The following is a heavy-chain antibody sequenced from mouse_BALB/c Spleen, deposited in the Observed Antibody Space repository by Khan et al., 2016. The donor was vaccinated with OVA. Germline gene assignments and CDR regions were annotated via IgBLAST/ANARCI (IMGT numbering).Heavy chain of an antibody. CDR1: GYSITSEFA. V-gene: IGHV3-2*02. CDR2: RSYSGNT. Sequence: EVELVESGPGLVKPSQSLSLTCTVTGYSITSEFAWNWIRQFPGNKLEWMGYRSYSGNTRYNPSLKSLISITRDTSRNQFFLQLNSVTTEDTATYYCARKDYYDYDPFPYWGQGTLVTVSA. CDR3: ARKDYYDYDPFPY. J-gene: IGHJ3*01. D-gene: IGHD2-4*01.